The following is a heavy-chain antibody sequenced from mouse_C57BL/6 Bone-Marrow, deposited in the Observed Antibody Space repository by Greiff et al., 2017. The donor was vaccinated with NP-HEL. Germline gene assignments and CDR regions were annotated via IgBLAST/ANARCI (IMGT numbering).Heavy chain of an antibody. J-gene: IGHJ2*01. CDR1: GFTFSSYG. CDR3: ARNYYGSSYAGKNYFDY. D-gene: IGHD1-1*01. V-gene: IGHV5-6*01. Sequence: EVQGVESGGDLVKPGGSLKLSCAASGFTFSSYGMSWVRQTPDKRLEWVATISSGGSYTYYPDSGKGRFTISRDNAKNTLYLQMSSLKSEDTAMYYCARNYYGSSYAGKNYFDYWGQGTTLTVSS. CDR2: ISSGGSYT.